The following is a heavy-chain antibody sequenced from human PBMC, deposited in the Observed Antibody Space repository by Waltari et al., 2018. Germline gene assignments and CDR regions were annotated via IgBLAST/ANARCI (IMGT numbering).Heavy chain of an antibody. CDR1: GFTFNGYW. CDR2: IKQDGSEK. CDR3: ARGHDFDY. V-gene: IGHV3-7*01. Sequence: EVQLVESGGGLVQPGGSLRLSCAASGFTFNGYWMSWVRQAPGKGLEWVANIKQDGSEKYNVDSVKGRFTISRDNDKNSLYLQMNSLRAEDTAVYYCARGHDFDYWGQGTLVTVSP. J-gene: IGHJ4*02.